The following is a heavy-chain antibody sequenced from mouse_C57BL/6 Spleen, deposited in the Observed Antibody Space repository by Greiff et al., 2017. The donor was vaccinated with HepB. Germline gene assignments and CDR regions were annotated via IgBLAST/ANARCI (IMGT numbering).Heavy chain of an antibody. J-gene: IGHJ1*03. CDR3: AREAWYFDV. V-gene: IGHV5-16*01. Sequence: DVQLVESEGGLVQPGSSIKLSCTASGFTFSDYYMAWVRQVPEKGLEWVANINYDGSSTYYLDSLKSRFIISRDNAKNSLYLQMSSLKSEDTATYYCAREAWYFDVWGTGTTVTVSS. CDR1: GFTFSDYY. CDR2: INYDGSST.